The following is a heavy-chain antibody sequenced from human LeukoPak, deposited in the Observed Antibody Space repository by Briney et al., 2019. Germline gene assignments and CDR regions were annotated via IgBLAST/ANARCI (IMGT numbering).Heavy chain of an antibody. CDR1: GFTLSSYW. CDR3: TASDHLYCSSISCHFDY. V-gene: IGHV3-49*04. Sequence: GGSLRLSCAASGFTLSSYWMSWVRQAPGKGLEWVGFIQSRNYGGTTQHAASVKGRFTISRDDSKSIAYLQMNSLKTEDTAVYYCTASDHLYCSSISCHFDYWGQGTLVTVSS. D-gene: IGHD2-2*01. J-gene: IGHJ4*02. CDR2: IQSRNYGGTT.